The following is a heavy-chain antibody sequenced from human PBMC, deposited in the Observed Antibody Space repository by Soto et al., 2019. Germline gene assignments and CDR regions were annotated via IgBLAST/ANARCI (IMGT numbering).Heavy chain of an antibody. CDR2: ISSSSGYT. CDR3: AREGKDVPAY. V-gene: IGHV3-11*05. CDR1: GFTFSDYY. Sequence: QVQLVESGGGLVKPGGSLRLSCAASGFTFSDYYMSWIRQAPGKGLEWISYISSSSGYTNYADSVKGRFTISRDNAKNSLYLQMTSLRAEDTAVYYCAREGKDVPAYWGQGTLVTVSS. D-gene: IGHD2-2*01. J-gene: IGHJ4*02.